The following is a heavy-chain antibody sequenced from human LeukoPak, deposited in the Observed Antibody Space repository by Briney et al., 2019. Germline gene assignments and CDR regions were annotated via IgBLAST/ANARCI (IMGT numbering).Heavy chain of an antibody. J-gene: IGHJ5*02. V-gene: IGHV4-4*07. Sequence: SDTLSLPCTVSGGSISSYYWSWIRQPAGKGLEWIGRISASGSTNYAPPLRSRVTMSVHTSTKQFSLELTSVTAADTAVYYCATDISWFDPWGRGTLVTVSS. CDR1: GGSISSYY. CDR3: ATDISWFDP. CDR2: ISASGST.